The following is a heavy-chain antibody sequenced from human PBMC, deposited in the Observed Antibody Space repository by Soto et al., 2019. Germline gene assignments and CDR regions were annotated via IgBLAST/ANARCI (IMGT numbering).Heavy chain of an antibody. V-gene: IGHV4-39*01. CDR2: IYYSGST. CDR3: ARFENYYMDV. J-gene: IGHJ6*03. CDR1: GGSISSSSYY. Sequence: PSETLSLTCTVSGGSISSSSYYWGWIRQPPGKGLEWIGSIYYSGSTYYNPSLKSRVTISVDTSKNQFSLKLSSVTAADTAVYSCARFENYYMDVWGKGTTVTVSS.